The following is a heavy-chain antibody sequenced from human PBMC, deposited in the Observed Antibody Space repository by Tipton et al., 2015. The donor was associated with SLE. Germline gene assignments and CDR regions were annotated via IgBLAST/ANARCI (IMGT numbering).Heavy chain of an antibody. D-gene: IGHD1-26*01. CDR2: IYYTGST. CDR3: ARALEGVSDQGELGY. V-gene: IGHV4-4*07. CDR1: GGSISSYY. Sequence: TLSLTCTVSGGSISSYYWSWIRQPAGKGLEWIGRIYYTGSTYYNPSLKSRVTISVDTPKNQFSLKLSSVTAADTAVYYCARALEGVSDQGELGYWGQGTLVTVSS. J-gene: IGHJ4*02.